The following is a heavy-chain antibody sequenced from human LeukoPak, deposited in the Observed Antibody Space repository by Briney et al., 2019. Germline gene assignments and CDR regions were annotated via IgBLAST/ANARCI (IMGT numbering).Heavy chain of an antibody. Sequence: SETLSLTCAVSGGSISSGGYSWSWIRQPPGKGLEWIGYIYHSGSTYYNPSLKSRVTISVDRSKNQFSLKLSSVTAADTAVYYCARARDLLDDAFDIWGQGTMVTVSS. CDR1: GGSISSGGYS. CDR3: ARARDLLDDAFDI. J-gene: IGHJ3*02. CDR2: IYHSGST. D-gene: IGHD5-24*01. V-gene: IGHV4-30-2*01.